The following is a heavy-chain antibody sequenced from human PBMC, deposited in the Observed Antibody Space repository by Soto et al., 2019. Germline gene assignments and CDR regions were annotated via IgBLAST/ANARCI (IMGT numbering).Heavy chain of an antibody. J-gene: IGHJ2*01. CDR1: GFSFSTYG. Sequence: QVHLEESGGGVVQPGRSLRLSCAASGFSFSTYGMHWVRQAPGKGLEWVAVISHDGGNEYYADSVKGRFTISRDSSKNTVYLQMNNVRAEDTAVYYGAKDPSSGYTRGYLDFWGLGTLVTVSS. CDR2: ISHDGGNE. CDR3: AKDPSSGYTRGYLDF. D-gene: IGHD3-22*01. V-gene: IGHV3-30*18.